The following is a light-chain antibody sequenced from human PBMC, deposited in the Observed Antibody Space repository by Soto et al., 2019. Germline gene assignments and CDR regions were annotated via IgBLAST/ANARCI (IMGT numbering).Light chain of an antibody. CDR3: QQYSSSPRT. CDR1: QTISSGF. V-gene: IGKV3-20*01. J-gene: IGKJ5*01. Sequence: EIVLTQSPCTLSLSPGEGATPSCMASQTISSGFLAWYQQKVGQAPRLLIYDASNRATGVPDRFSGSGSGTDFSLTISRLEPEDFAVYHCQQYSSSPRTFGQGTRLEIK. CDR2: DAS.